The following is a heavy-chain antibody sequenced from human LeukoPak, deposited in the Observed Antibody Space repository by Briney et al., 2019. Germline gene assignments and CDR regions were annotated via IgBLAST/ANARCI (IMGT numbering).Heavy chain of an antibody. D-gene: IGHD2-2*02. J-gene: IGHJ4*02. CDR1: GYTFTSYA. CDR3: ARHPGRYCSSTSCYNDFDY. Sequence: ASVKVSCKASGYTFTSYAMNWVRQAPGQGLEWMGWINTNTGNPTYAQGFTGRFVFSLDTSVSTAYLQISSLKAEDTAVYYCARHPGRYCSSTSCYNDFDYWGQGTLVTVSS. V-gene: IGHV7-4-1*02. CDR2: INTNTGNP.